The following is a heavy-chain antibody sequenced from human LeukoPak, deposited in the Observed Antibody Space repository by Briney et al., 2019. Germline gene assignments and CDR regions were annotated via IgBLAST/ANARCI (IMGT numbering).Heavy chain of an antibody. Sequence: ASVKVSCKASGYTFTGYYMHWVRQAPGQGLEWMGWINPNSGGTNYAQKFQGRVTMTRDTSISTAYMELSRLRSDDTAVYYCARGVTYYDILTGYFSPSGGPFDYWGQGTLVTVSS. CDR1: GYTFTGYY. J-gene: IGHJ4*02. CDR2: INPNSGGT. V-gene: IGHV1-2*02. CDR3: ARGVTYYDILTGYFSPSGGPFDY. D-gene: IGHD3-9*01.